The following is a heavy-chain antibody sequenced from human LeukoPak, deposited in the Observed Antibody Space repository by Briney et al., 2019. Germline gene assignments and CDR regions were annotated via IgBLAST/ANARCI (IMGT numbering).Heavy chain of an antibody. CDR2: ISAYNGNT. D-gene: IGHD3-22*01. V-gene: IGHV1-18*01. Sequence: GASVKVSCKASGYTFTSYGISWVRQAPGQGLEWMGWISAYNGNTNYAQKLRGRVTMTTDTSTSTAYMELRSLRSDDTAVYYCAREQDYYDSSGYYPFDYWGQGTLVTVSS. CDR1: GYTFTSYG. J-gene: IGHJ4*02. CDR3: AREQDYYDSSGYYPFDY.